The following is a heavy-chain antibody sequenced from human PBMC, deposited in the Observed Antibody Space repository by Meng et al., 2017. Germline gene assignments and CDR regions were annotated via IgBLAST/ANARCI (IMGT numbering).Heavy chain of an antibody. D-gene: IGHD3-22*01. CDR3: AAGLTYYYDSSGYYVGDAFDI. Sequence: SAKVSCKASGFTFTSSAMQWLRQARGQRLEWIGWIVVGSGNTNYAQKFQERVTITRDMSTSTAYMELSSLRSEDTAVYYCAAGLTYYYDSSGYYVGDAFDIWGQGTMVTVSS. V-gene: IGHV1-58*02. J-gene: IGHJ3*02. CDR2: IVVGSGNT. CDR1: GFTFTSSA.